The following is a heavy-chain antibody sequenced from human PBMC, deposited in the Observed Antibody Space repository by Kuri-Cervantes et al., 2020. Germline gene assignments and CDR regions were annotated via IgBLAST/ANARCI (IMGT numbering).Heavy chain of an antibody. CDR1: GFTFSSYA. CDR3: ASQQQLVPTISWFDP. D-gene: IGHD6-13*01. J-gene: IGHJ5*02. Sequence: GESLKISCAASGFTFSSYAMHWVRQAPGKGLEWVAVISYDGSNKYYADSVKGRFTISRDNSKNTLYLQMSSLRAEDTAVYYCASQQQLVPTISWFDPWGQGTLVTVSS. CDR2: ISYDGSNK. V-gene: IGHV3-30-3*01.